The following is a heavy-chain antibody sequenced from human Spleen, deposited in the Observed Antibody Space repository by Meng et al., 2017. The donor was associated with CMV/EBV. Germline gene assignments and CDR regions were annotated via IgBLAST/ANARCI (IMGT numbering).Heavy chain of an antibody. J-gene: IGHJ3*02. CDR3: ARSEVGLELPQDNGAFYI. CDR2: IYPGDSDT. V-gene: IGHV5-51*01. CDR1: GYSFANYW. Sequence: GESLKISCKGSGYSFANYWIGWVRQMPGKGLEWMGIIYPGDSDTRYSPSFQGQVSISADKSISTAYLHWSSLKASDTAMYYCARSEVGLELPQDNGAFYIWGQGTKVTVSS. D-gene: IGHD1-7*01.